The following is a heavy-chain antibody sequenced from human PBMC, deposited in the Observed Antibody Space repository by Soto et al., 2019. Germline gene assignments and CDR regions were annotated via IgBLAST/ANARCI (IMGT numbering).Heavy chain of an antibody. Sequence: QVQLVQSGAEVKKPGSSVKVSCKASGGTFSSYTISWVRQAPGQGLEWMGRIIPILGIANYAQKFQGRVTITADKSTSTAYMELSSLRSEYTAVYYCAGWGVGIAVAGTAWGQGTLVTVSA. V-gene: IGHV1-69*02. CDR1: GGTFSSYT. D-gene: IGHD6-19*01. CDR3: AGWGVGIAVAGTA. CDR2: IIPILGIA. J-gene: IGHJ5*02.